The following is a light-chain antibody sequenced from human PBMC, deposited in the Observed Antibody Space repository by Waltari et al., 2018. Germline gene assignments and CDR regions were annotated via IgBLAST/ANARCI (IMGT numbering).Light chain of an antibody. CDR1: QRINNY. J-gene: IGKJ4*01. CDR3: QQNYSAFLS. Sequence: DIQMTQSPSSLSASVGDRVTITCRASQRINNYVNWYHQKPGKAPNLLIYSASTLQVGVPSRFSGSGYGTDFTLTISSLQTEDFGTYYCQQNYSAFLSFGGGTRVEV. V-gene: IGKV1-39*01. CDR2: SAS.